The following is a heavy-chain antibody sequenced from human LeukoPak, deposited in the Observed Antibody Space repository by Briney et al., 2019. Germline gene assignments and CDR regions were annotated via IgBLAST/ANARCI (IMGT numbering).Heavy chain of an antibody. D-gene: IGHD6-19*01. CDR3: ARQPRSGIAVAGTGDAFDI. V-gene: IGHV4-30-2*01. J-gene: IGHJ3*02. CDR2: IYQSGST. CDR1: GGSISSGGSS. Sequence: SQTLSLTCAVSGGSISSGGSSWSWIRQPPGKGLEWIGYIYQSGSTNYNPSFKSRVTISVDTSKNQFSLKLSSVTAADTAVYYCARQPRSGIAVAGTGDAFDIWGQGTMVTVSS.